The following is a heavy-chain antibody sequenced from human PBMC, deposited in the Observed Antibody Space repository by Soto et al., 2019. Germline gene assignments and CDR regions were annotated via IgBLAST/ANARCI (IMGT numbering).Heavy chain of an antibody. CDR3: ARGLKGYYYDSSGYYSFDY. J-gene: IGHJ4*02. Sequence: PSQTLSLTCAISGDSVSSNSAAWNWIRQSPSRGLEWLGRTCYRSKWYNDYAVSVKSRITINPDTSKNQFSLQLNSVTPEDTAVYYCARGLKGYYYDSSGYYSFDYWGQGTLVTVSS. V-gene: IGHV6-1*01. D-gene: IGHD3-22*01. CDR2: TCYRSKWYN. CDR1: GDSVSSNSAA.